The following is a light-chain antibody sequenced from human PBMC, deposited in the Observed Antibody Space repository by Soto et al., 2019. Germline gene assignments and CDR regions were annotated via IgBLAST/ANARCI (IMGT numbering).Light chain of an antibody. J-gene: IGLJ1*01. CDR1: SSDVGLYDY. V-gene: IGLV2-14*01. CDR3: SSYTSDSSYV. Sequence: QSVLTQPASVSGSTGQSITISCTGTSSDVGLYDYVSWYQQHPGKAPQLMIYAVSNRPSGVSNRFSASKSGNTASLFISGLQAEDEADYYCSSYTSDSSYVFGYGTKVTVL. CDR2: AVS.